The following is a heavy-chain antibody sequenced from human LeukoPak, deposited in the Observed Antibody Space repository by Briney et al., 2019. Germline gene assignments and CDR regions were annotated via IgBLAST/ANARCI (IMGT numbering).Heavy chain of an antibody. J-gene: IGHJ3*02. D-gene: IGHD3-22*01. CDR2: IHHSGRT. CDR3: ARDHYYDSSGYSYRRRLTNAFDI. Sequence: SETLSLTCAVYGGSFSGYYWSWIRQPPGKGLEWIGEIHHSGRTNYNPSLKSPVTISVDTSKNQFSLKLSSVTAAYTAVYYRARDHYYDSSGYSYRRRLTNAFDIWGQGTMVTVSS. CDR1: GGSFSGYY. V-gene: IGHV4-34*01.